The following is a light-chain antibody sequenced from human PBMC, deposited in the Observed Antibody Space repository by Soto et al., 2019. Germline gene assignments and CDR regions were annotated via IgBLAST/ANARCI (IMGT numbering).Light chain of an antibody. Sequence: EIVLTXXPGTLSLSPGERATLSCRASHSVSSSYLAWYQQKPGQAPRLLIYGASSRATGTPDRFRGSGSGTDFTLSISRLEPEDFAVYYCQQYGGSPPITFGQGTRLEIK. J-gene: IGKJ5*01. V-gene: IGKV3-20*01. CDR2: GAS. CDR1: HSVSSSY. CDR3: QQYGGSPPIT.